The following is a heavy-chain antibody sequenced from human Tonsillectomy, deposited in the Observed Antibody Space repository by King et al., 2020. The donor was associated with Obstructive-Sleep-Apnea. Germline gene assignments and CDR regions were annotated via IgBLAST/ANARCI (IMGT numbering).Heavy chain of an antibody. V-gene: IGHV3-21*01. CDR3: ASTDASGGSYDWFDP. Sequence: VQLVESGGGLVKPGGSLRLSCAASGFTFSSYSMNWVRQAPGKGLEWVSSITSSSSYIYYADSVKGRFTISRDNAKNSLYLQMNSLRAEDTAVYYCASTDASGGSYDWFDPWGQGTLVTVSS. CDR2: ITSSSSYI. J-gene: IGHJ5*02. CDR1: GFTFSSYS. D-gene: IGHD1-26*01.